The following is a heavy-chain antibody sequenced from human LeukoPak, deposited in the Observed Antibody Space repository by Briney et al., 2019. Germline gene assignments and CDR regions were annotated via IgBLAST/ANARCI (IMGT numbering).Heavy chain of an antibody. CDR2: IYPVDSDT. CDR1: GYSFPNYW. D-gene: IGHD6-13*01. Sequence: GESLKISCEGSGYSFPNYWIGWVRQMPGKALEWMGIIYPVDSDTRYSPSFQGQVTISADKSISTAYLQWSSLKASDTAMYYCARHVSSSRWNAFDIWGQGTMVTVSS. CDR3: ARHVSSSRWNAFDI. J-gene: IGHJ3*02. V-gene: IGHV5-51*01.